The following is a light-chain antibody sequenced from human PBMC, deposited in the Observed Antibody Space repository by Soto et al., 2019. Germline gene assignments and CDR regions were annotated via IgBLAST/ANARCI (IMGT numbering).Light chain of an antibody. J-gene: IGKJ1*01. V-gene: IGKV3-15*01. CDR1: QSVGTT. CDR2: GAS. CDR3: QQYNNWPQP. Sequence: ETVMTQSPATLSVSPGERATLSCRASQSVGTTLAWSQQKPGQAPRPVIYGASSRATGIPARFSGSGSGTEFMLTISSLQSEDFAVYYCQQYNNWPQPFGQGTKVEIK.